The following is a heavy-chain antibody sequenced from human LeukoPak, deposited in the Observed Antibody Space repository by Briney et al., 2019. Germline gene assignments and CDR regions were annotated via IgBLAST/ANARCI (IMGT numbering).Heavy chain of an antibody. CDR1: GFTFSRYW. Sequence: GGSLRLSCEASGFTFSRYWMHWVRQAPGEGLVWVSRIKSDGKTNYADSVKGRFTISRDNAKNTVSLQMDSLRAEDTGVYYCARVPSEVGGYYPEYFRHWGQGTLVTVSS. J-gene: IGHJ1*01. CDR3: ARVPSEVGGYYPEYFRH. CDR2: IKSDGKT. D-gene: IGHD3-22*01. V-gene: IGHV3-74*01.